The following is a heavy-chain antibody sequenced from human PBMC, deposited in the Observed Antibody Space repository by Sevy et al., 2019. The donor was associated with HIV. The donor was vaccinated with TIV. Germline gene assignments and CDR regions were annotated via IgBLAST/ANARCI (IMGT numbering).Heavy chain of an antibody. J-gene: IGHJ6*02. CDR1: GFTFSSYG. D-gene: IGHD6-13*01. Sequence: GGYLRLSCAASGFTFSSYGMHWVRQAPGKGLEWVVVISYDGSNKYYADSVKGRFTISRDNSKNTLYLQMNSLRAEDTAVYYCAKDFGAAAAGTYGMDVWGQGTTVTVSS. V-gene: IGHV3-30*18. CDR3: AKDFGAAAAGTYGMDV. CDR2: ISYDGSNK.